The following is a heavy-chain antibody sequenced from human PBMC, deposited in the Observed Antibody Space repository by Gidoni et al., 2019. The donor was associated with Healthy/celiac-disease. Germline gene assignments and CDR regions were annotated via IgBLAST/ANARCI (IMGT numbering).Heavy chain of an antibody. J-gene: IGHJ4*02. CDR3: AREEDGYIGY. D-gene: IGHD5-12*01. Sequence: QVQLQESGPGLVKPSQTLSLTCTVTGGSISSGSYYWSWIRQPAGKGLEWIGRIYTSGSTNYTPSLKSRVTISVDTSKNQFSLKLSSVTDAETAVYYGAREEDGYIGYGGQGTLVTVSS. CDR2: IYTSGST. V-gene: IGHV4-61*02. CDR1: GGSISSGSYY.